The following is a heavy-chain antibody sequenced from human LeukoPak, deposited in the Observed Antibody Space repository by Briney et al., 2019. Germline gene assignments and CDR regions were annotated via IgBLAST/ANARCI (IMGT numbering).Heavy chain of an antibody. J-gene: IGHJ5*02. CDR2: IYSGGST. Sequence: GESLRLSCAASGFTVSSNFMTWVRQAPAKGLEWVSVIYSGGSTSYADSVKGRFTISRDNSKNTLYLQMNSLRAEDTAVYYCARAGGGSRGNWFDPWGQGTLVTVSS. CDR3: ARAGGGSRGNWFDP. D-gene: IGHD2-15*01. CDR1: GFTVSSNF. V-gene: IGHV3-53*01.